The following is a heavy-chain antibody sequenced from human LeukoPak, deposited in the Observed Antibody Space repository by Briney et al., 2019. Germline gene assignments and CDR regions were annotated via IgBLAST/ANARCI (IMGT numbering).Heavy chain of an antibody. CDR2: IYYSGST. D-gene: IGHD3-3*01. CDR3: ARLWAYYDFWSGSYYFDY. J-gene: IGHJ4*02. Sequence: SETLSLTCTVSGGSISSSSYYWGWIRQPPGKGLEWIGSIYYSGSTYYNPSLKSRVTISVDTSKNQFSLKLSSVTAADTAVYYCARLWAYYDFWSGSYYFDYWGQGTLVTVSS. V-gene: IGHV4-39*01. CDR1: GGSISSSSYY.